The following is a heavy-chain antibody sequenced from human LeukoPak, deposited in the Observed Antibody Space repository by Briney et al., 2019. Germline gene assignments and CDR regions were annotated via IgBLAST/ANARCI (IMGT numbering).Heavy chain of an antibody. Sequence: SETLSLTCTVSGGSISVYHWSWIRQPRGKGLEWIGYLYDTGMTNYSPSLKSRVTISVDTSNNQISLKLTSVTAADTAIYFCAKEGMGSEATTADGAFDIWGQGTTVIVSS. CDR1: GGSISVYH. D-gene: IGHD1-26*01. CDR2: LYDTGMT. CDR3: AKEGMGSEATTADGAFDI. V-gene: IGHV4-4*08. J-gene: IGHJ3*02.